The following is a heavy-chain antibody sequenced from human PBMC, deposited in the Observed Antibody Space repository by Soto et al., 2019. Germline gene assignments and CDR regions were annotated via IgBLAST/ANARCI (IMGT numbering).Heavy chain of an antibody. CDR2: ISGSGGST. V-gene: IGHV3-23*04. D-gene: IGHD3-3*01. CDR3: AKDPITMTGAFDI. Sequence: EVQLVETGGGLIQPGGSLRLSCAASGFTVSSNYMSWVRQAPGKGLEWVSAISGSGGSTYYADSVKGRFTISRDNSKNTLYLQMNSLRAEDTAVYYCAKDPITMTGAFDIWGQGTMVTVSS. J-gene: IGHJ3*02. CDR1: GFTVSSNY.